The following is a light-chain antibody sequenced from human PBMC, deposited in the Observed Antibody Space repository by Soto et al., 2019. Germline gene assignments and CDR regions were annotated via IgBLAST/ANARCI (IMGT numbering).Light chain of an antibody. V-gene: IGKV1-17*01. CDR3: LQHNSYPQT. CDR1: QGIRDA. Sequence: DIQMTQSPSSLSASVGDRVTITCRASQGIRDALGWYQQKPGKAPKRLIYAASSLQSGVPSRFSGSGSGTEFTLTIRSLQPEDFETYYCLQHNSYPQTFSQGNKVEIK. CDR2: AAS. J-gene: IGKJ1*01.